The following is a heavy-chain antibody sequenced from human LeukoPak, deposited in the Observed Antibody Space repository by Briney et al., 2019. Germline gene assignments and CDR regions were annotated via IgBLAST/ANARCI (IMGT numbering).Heavy chain of an antibody. CDR3: ARGRQRVYYDFWSGYYASWFDP. D-gene: IGHD3-3*01. CDR1: GRSFNGYY. V-gene: IGHV4-34*01. Sequence: AETLTLTCAVYGRSFNGYYCSWIRQPPGKGLAWIGEMNHSGSTNCHPSLKSRVTISLDTSKIQFSLTLRSVTAADTAVYYCARGRQRVYYDFWSGYYASWFDPWGQGTLVTVSS. CDR2: MNHSGST. J-gene: IGHJ5*02.